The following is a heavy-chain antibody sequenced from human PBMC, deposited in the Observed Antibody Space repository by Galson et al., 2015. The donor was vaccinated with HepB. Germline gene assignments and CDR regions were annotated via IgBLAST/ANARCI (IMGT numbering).Heavy chain of an antibody. CDR1: GYSLSIYN. CDR2: VNTGNGNT. CDR3: ARGGQWPQFYFFDY. J-gene: IGHJ4*02. D-gene: IGHD5-24*01. Sequence: SVKVSCKASGYSLSIYNIHWVRQAPGQRLEWMGWVNTGNGNTKYSQKFQDRITLTRDTSATTAYMELSSLESEDTAVYYCARGGQWPQFYFFDYWGRGTLVTVSS. V-gene: IGHV1-3*04.